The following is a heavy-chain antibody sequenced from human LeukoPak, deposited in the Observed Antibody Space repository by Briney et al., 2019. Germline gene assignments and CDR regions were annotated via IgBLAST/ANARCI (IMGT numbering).Heavy chain of an antibody. CDR2: ISGSGGGT. V-gene: IGHV3-23*01. D-gene: IGHD2/OR15-2a*01. CDR1: GFTFSSYA. CDR3: ALSFPFDY. J-gene: IGHJ4*02. Sequence: GGSLRLSCAASGFTFSSYAMYWVRQAPGKGLEWVSGISGSGGGTYYAESVKGRFTISRDDSKNTLYLQMNSLRVEDTAVYYCALSFPFDYWGQGTLVTVSS.